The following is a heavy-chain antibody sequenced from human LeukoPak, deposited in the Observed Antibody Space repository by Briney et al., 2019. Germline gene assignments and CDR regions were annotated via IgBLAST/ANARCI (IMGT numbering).Heavy chain of an antibody. D-gene: IGHD6-25*01. Sequence: GGSLRLSCAASGFTFSGSAMHWVRQASGKGLEWVGRIRSKANSYATAYAASVKGRFTISRDDSKNTAYLQMNSPKTEDTAVYYCTRHLRRGGILYYYGMDVWGQGTTVTVSS. CDR3: TRHLRRGGILYYYGMDV. J-gene: IGHJ6*02. CDR2: IRSKANSYAT. V-gene: IGHV3-73*01. CDR1: GFTFSGSA.